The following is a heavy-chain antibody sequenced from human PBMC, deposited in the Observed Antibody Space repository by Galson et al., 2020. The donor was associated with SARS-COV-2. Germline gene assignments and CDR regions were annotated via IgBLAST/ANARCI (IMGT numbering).Heavy chain of an antibody. V-gene: IGHV4-39*01. CDR3: ASLRGSAEPHIIDS. J-gene: IGHJ4*02. D-gene: IGHD1-26*01. Sequence: SETLSLTCSVSGDSFIRSNHYWGWIRQPPGKGLEWIGTVYSSGSTYYNPSLNNRVTKSVDASENRVTISVDASKNQFSLRLSSVTAADTAVYYCASLRGSAEPHIIDSWGQGTLVTVSS. CDR1: GDSFIRSNHY. CDR2: VYSSGST.